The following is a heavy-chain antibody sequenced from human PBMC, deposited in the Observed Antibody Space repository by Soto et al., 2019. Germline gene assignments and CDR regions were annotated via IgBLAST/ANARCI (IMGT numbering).Heavy chain of an antibody. CDR3: ARDGGWLQVGYSFDY. Sequence: QVQVVQSGAEGKKPGASVKVSCKASGYTFTSYGMSWVRQAPGQGLEWMGWISGYNGNTNYAQKLQGRVTMTTDTSTSTAYMELRSLRSDDTAVYYCARDGGWLQVGYSFDYWGQGTLVTVSS. J-gene: IGHJ4*02. V-gene: IGHV1-18*01. D-gene: IGHD1-26*01. CDR2: ISGYNGNT. CDR1: GYTFTSYG.